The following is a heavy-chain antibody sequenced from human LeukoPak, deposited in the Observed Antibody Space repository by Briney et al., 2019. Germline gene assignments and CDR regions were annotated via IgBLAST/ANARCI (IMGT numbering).Heavy chain of an antibody. CDR1: GGSFSGYY. V-gene: IGHV4-34*01. D-gene: IGHD5-18*01. Sequence: SETLFLTCAVYGGSFSGYYWSWIRQPPGKGLEWIGEINHSGSTNYNPSLKSRVTISVDTSKNQFSLKLSSVTAADTAVYYCARGMEKDTAMVEYYFDYWGQGTLVTVSS. CDR2: INHSGST. CDR3: ARGMEKDTAMVEYYFDY. J-gene: IGHJ4*02.